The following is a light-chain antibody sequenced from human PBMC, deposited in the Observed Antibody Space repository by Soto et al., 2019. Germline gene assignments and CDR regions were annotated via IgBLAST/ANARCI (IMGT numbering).Light chain of an antibody. Sequence: DLQMTQSPSSLSASVGDRVTITCRASPRISSYLNWYQQKPGKAPKLLIYAASNLQSGVPSRFSGSGSGTDFTLTISSLQPEDFATYYCQQSYSTPLTFGGGTKVEIK. CDR2: AAS. CDR3: QQSYSTPLT. CDR1: PRISSY. V-gene: IGKV1-39*01. J-gene: IGKJ4*01.